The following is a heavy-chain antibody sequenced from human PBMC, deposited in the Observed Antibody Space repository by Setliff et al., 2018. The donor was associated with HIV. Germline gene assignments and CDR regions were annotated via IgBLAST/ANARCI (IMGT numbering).Heavy chain of an antibody. CDR3: ARNPQGSYWVTRYGMDV. J-gene: IGHJ6*02. V-gene: IGHV3-30*02. CDR1: GFIFNNHG. D-gene: IGHD3-10*01. CDR2: IEFDGSDK. Sequence: GGSLRLSCAASGFIFNNHGMHWVRQAPGKGLEWVTFIEFDGSDKYYVDSVKGRFPISRDNSKSMLYLQMNSLRVEDTAMYYCARNPQGSYWVTRYGMDVWGRGTTVTVSS.